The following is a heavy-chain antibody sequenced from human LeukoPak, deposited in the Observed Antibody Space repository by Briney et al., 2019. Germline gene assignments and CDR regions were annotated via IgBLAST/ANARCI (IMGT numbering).Heavy chain of an antibody. CDR3: ASILWFGELHFDY. J-gene: IGHJ4*02. Sequence: SETLSLTCAVDGGPFSAYYWSWIRQPPGKGLEWIGEINHSGTTNYNPSLKSRVTISVDTSKNQFSLKLSSVTAADTAVYYCASILWFGELHFDYWGQGTLVTVSS. D-gene: IGHD3-10*01. CDR1: GGPFSAYY. V-gene: IGHV4-34*01. CDR2: INHSGTT.